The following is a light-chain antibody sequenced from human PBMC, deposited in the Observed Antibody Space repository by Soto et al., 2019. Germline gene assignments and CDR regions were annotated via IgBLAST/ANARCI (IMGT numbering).Light chain of an antibody. J-gene: IGKJ1*01. Sequence: DIQMTQSPSSLSASVGDRVTITCRASRVIDNYLAWYQQQPGKVPRLLIYAGSVLQTGVPSRFSGSGSGTDFTLTISSLQPEDVATYYCQKYHSAPWTFGQGTKVEIK. CDR3: QKYHSAPWT. CDR1: RVIDNY. CDR2: AGS. V-gene: IGKV1-27*01.